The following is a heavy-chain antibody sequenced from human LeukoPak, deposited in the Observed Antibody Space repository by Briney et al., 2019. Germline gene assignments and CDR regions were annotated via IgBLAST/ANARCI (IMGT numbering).Heavy chain of an antibody. V-gene: IGHV3-30*02. J-gene: IGHJ4*02. D-gene: IGHD2-2*01. CDR2: IRYDGSPN. CDR1: GFYFKNYG. Sequence: PGGSLRLSCAASGFYFKNYGMHWVRQAPGKGREGVAVIRYDGSPNYYADYVRGRFTISRDNSNNMLYLQMNSLETEDTAVYYCAKDDDRHWGSSCQDYWGQGTLVTVSS. CDR3: AKDDDRHWGSSCQDY.